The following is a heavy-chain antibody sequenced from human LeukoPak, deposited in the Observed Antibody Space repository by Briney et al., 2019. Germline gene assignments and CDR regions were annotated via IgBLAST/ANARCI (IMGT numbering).Heavy chain of an antibody. J-gene: IGHJ4*02. D-gene: IGHD2-21*02. CDR2: ISAYNGNT. CDR3: ARVAYCGGDCYSRWRYFDY. V-gene: IGHV1-18*01. CDR1: GYTFTRYG. Sequence: GASAKVSCKASGYTFTRYGISWVRQAPGQELEWMGWISAYNGNTNYGQKLQGRVTMTTDTSASTAYMELRSLRSDDTAVYYCARVAYCGGDCYSRWRYFDYWGQGTLVTVSS.